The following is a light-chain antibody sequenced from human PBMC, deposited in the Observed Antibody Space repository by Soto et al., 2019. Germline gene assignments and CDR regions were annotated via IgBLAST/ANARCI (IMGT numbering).Light chain of an antibody. J-gene: IGKJ1*01. V-gene: IGKV3-20*01. Sequence: EIVLTQSPGTLSLSPGERATLSCRASQSVSSSYLAWYQQKPGQAPRLLIYGASSRATGIQDRFSGSGSGTDFTLTSSRLEPEAFAVYYCQRYGSSHWTFGQGTKVAIK. CDR2: GAS. CDR1: QSVSSSY. CDR3: QRYGSSHWT.